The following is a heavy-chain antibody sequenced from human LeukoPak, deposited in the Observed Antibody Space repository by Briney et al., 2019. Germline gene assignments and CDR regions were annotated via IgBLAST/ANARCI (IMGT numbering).Heavy chain of an antibody. J-gene: IGHJ5*02. CDR1: GYTFTSYY. Sequence: GASVRVSCKASGYTFTSYYMHWVRQAPGQGLEWMGIINPSGGSTSYAQKFQGRVTMTRDTSTSTVYMGRSSVRSEDTAVYYCASDDTGRFAPWGQGALVTVSS. D-gene: IGHD1-1*01. CDR2: INPSGGST. V-gene: IGHV1-46*01. CDR3: ASDDTGRFAP.